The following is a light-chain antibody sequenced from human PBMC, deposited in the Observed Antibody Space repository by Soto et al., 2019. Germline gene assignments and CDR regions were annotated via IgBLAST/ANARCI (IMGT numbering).Light chain of an antibody. CDR2: AAS. V-gene: IGKV1-39*01. CDR1: QTLNNY. J-gene: IGKJ4*01. Sequence: DIQVTQSPSSVSASVGDRVTITCRASQTLNNYLTWFQQKPGKAPKVLIYAASTLQSGVPSRFSGSGSGAEFTLTISSLQPEDFATYYCQQSFSPLLTFGGGTKVEIK. CDR3: QQSFSPLLT.